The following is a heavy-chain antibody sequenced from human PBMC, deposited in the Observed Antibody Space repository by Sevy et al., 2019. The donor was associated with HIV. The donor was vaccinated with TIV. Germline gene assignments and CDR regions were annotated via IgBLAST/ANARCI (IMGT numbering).Heavy chain of an antibody. Sequence: ASVKVSCKASGGTFSSYAISWVRQAPGQGLEWMGRIIPIFGTANYAQKFQGRVTITADESTSTAYMELSSLRSEDTAVYYCARDHYDSSPVNKHIDYWGQGTLVTVSS. V-gene: IGHV1-69*13. D-gene: IGHD3-22*01. J-gene: IGHJ4*02. CDR3: ARDHYDSSPVNKHIDY. CDR1: GGTFSSYA. CDR2: IIPIFGTA.